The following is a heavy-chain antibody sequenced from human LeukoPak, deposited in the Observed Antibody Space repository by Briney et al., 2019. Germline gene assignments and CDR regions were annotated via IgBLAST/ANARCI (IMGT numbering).Heavy chain of an antibody. CDR3: AKYQSGTMLDY. Sequence: SETLSRTCTISGDSFSRNNYYWGLIRQPPGKGLEFIGTVYSNGNTQYNPSLKSRVTISGDTSKNQFSLRLRSVTAADTAVYYCAKYQSGTMLDYWGQGILVTVSS. CDR2: VYSNGNT. J-gene: IGHJ4*02. V-gene: IGHV4-39*01. CDR1: GDSFSRNNYY. D-gene: IGHD6-13*01.